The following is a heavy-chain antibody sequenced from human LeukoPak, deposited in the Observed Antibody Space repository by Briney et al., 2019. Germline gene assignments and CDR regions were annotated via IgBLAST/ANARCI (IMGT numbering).Heavy chain of an antibody. D-gene: IGHD2-15*01. V-gene: IGHV5-51*01. CDR3: ARPAGYCSGGSCYPAY. Sequence: GESLKISCKGSGXSFSSYWIGWVRQMPGKGLEWKGIIYPADSHTRYSPSFQGQVTISADKSISTAYLQWSSLKASDTAIYYCARPAGYCSGGSCYPAYWGRGTLVTVSS. CDR1: GXSFSSYW. CDR2: IYPADSHT. J-gene: IGHJ4*02.